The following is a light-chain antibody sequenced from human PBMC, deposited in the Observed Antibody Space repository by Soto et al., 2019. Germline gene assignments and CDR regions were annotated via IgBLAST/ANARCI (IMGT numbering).Light chain of an antibody. CDR3: QQYVSSPPSYT. J-gene: IGKJ2*01. V-gene: IGKV3-20*01. CDR2: GAS. Sequence: EIVLTQSPGTLSLSPGERATLSCRASQSVSSNYLAWYQQRPGQAPRVLIYGASSRAPGIPDRFSGRGSGTDFTLTISRLEPADFAAYYCQQYVSSPPSYTFGQGTKLEIK. CDR1: QSVSSNY.